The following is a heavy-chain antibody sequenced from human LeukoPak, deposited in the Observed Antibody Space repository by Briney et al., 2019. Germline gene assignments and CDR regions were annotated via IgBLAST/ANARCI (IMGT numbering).Heavy chain of an antibody. CDR3: AREDYYDSSGYYYED. J-gene: IGHJ4*02. Sequence: LGGSLRLFCAASGFSVSSSYMSWFRRAPGTGLEGVSVICSGGSTYYADSVKGRFTISRDNSNNTLYLQMNSLRAEDTAVYYCAREDYYDSSGYYYEDWGQGTLVTVSS. D-gene: IGHD3-22*01. CDR2: ICSGGST. V-gene: IGHV3-53*01. CDR1: GFSVSSSY.